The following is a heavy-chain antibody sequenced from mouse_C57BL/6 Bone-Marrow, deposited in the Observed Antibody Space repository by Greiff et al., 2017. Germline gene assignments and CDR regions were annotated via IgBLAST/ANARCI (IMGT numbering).Heavy chain of an antibody. CDR1: GFSLTSYG. CDR3: ARHDGSPHWYFDV. Sequence: VKLVESGPGLVAPSQSLSITCTVSGFSLTSYGVHWVRQPPGKGLEWLVVIWSDGSTTYNSAIKSRLSISKDNSKSQVFLKMHSLQTDDTAMYYCARHDGSPHWYFDVWGTGTTVTVSS. D-gene: IGHD2-3*01. V-gene: IGHV2-6-1*01. CDR2: IWSDGST. J-gene: IGHJ1*03.